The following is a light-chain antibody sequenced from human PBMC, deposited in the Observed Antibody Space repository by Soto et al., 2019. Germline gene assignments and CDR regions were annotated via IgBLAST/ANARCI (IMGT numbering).Light chain of an antibody. J-gene: IGLJ1*01. CDR3: CSYAGSSTYV. V-gene: IGLV2-23*01. CDR1: SSDVGSYNL. CDR2: EGN. Sequence: SVLTQPASGSGSPGQSMTISCTGTSSDVGSYNLVSWFQQHPGKAPKLMIYEGNKRPSGVSTRFSGSKSGNTDSLTISGLQAEDEADYYCCSYAGSSTYVFGTGTKVTVL.